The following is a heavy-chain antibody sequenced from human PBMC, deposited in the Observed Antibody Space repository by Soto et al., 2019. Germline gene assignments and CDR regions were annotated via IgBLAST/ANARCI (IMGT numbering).Heavy chain of an antibody. V-gene: IGHV4-39*01. J-gene: IGHJ5*02. CDR1: GGSISSSSYY. D-gene: IGHD5-12*01. CDR2: IYYSGST. Sequence: PSETLSLTCTVSGGSISSSSYYWGWIRQPPGKGLEWIGSIYYSGSTYYNPSLKSRVTISVDTSKNQFSLKLSSVTAADTAVYYCARRWAGKWLRLTHNWFDPWGQGTLVTVSS. CDR3: ARRWAGKWLRLTHNWFDP.